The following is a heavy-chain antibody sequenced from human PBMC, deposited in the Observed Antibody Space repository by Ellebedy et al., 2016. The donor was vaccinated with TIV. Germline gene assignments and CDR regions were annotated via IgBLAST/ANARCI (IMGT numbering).Heavy chain of an antibody. V-gene: IGHV3-48*03. CDR3: AAAHYYFYGKDV. CDR1: GFPFSSFE. Sequence: GESLKISCAASGFPFSSFEFNWVRQSPGKGLEWVSYISSSGTTKYYADSVKGRFTNSRDNAKNSLYLQMNSLRAEDTAGYYCAAAHYYFYGKDVWGQGTRVTVSS. D-gene: IGHD2-15*01. J-gene: IGHJ6*02. CDR2: ISSSGTTK.